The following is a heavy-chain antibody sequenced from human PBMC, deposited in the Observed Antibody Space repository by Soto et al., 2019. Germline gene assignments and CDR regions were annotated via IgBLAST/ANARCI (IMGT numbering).Heavy chain of an antibody. V-gene: IGHV1-46*01. J-gene: IGHJ4*02. D-gene: IGHD3-16*01. CDR3: AGLTREYYFDY. CDR2: INPSGGST. Sequence: QVQLVQSGAEVKKPGASVKVSCKASGYTFTSYYMHWVRQAPGQGLEWMGIINPSGGSTSYAQKFQGRVTMTRDTSTSTVYMELSSMRSEATAVYYCAGLTREYYFDYGGQGTLVTVYS. CDR1: GYTFTSYY.